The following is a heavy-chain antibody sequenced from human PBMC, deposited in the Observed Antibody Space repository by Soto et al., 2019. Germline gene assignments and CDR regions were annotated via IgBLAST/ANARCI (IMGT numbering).Heavy chain of an antibody. CDR2: ISSSGSSM. Sequence: QVQLVESGGGLVKPGGSLRLSCAASGFTFRDYYMSWIRQAPGKGLEWVSYISSSGSSMYYADSVKGQFTISRDNAKNSLHLQINSLRAEDTAVYYCARTVTASYHYYYAMDVWGQGTTVTVSS. D-gene: IGHD4-4*01. CDR3: ARTVTASYHYYYAMDV. CDR1: GFTFRDYY. J-gene: IGHJ6*02. V-gene: IGHV3-11*01.